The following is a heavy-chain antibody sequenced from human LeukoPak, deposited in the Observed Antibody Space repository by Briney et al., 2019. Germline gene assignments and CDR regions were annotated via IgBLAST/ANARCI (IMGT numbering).Heavy chain of an antibody. CDR2: IYYSGST. CDR3: ARHAGYSSGWYEGDWFDP. D-gene: IGHD6-19*01. V-gene: IGHV4-39*01. Sequence: SETLSLTCTVSGGSISSCSYYWGWIRQPPGKGLEWIGSIYYSGSTYYNPSLKSRVTISVDTFKNQFSLKLSSVTAADTAVYYCARHAGYSSGWYEGDWFDPWGQGTLVTVSS. J-gene: IGHJ5*02. CDR1: GGSISSCSYY.